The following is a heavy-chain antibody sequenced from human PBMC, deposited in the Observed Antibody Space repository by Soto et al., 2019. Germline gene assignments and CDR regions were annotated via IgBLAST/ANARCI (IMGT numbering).Heavy chain of an antibody. V-gene: IGHV4-34*01. CDR2: INHSGST. J-gene: IGHJ5*02. CDR1: GGSFSGYY. Sequence: QVQLQQWGAGLLKPSETLSLTCAVYGGSFSGYYWSWIRQPPGKGLEWIGEINHSGSTNYNPSLKSRVTISVDTSKHQFSLKLSSVTAADTAVYYCARRITIFGVVITRPPKWFDPWGQGTLVTVSS. D-gene: IGHD3-3*01. CDR3: ARRITIFGVVITRPPKWFDP.